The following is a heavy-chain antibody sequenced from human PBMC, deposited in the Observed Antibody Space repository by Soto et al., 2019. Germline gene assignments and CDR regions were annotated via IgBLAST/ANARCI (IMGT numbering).Heavy chain of an antibody. Sequence: PSETLSLTCTVSGDSIRSYYWNWIRQPPGKGLEWIGYVYHSGSTKYNPSLKSRVTISVDTSKNQFSLKLSSVTAADTAVYYCARDSGNSYYFDYWGQGTLVPVSS. CDR1: GDSIRSYY. V-gene: IGHV4-59*01. D-gene: IGHD2-15*01. J-gene: IGHJ4*02. CDR2: VYHSGST. CDR3: ARDSGNSYYFDY.